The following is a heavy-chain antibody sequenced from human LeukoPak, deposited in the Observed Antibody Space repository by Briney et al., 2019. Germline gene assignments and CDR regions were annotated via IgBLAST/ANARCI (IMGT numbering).Heavy chain of an antibody. J-gene: IGHJ4*02. V-gene: IGHV3-74*01. CDR3: ARGSTYCGGDCSVSY. CDR2: IKSDGSST. D-gene: IGHD2-21*01. CDR1: GFSFSNAW. Sequence: GGSLRLSCAASGFSFSNAWMHWVRQVPGKGLVWVSRIKSDGSSTSYADSVKGRFTISRDNAKNTLFLQMNSLRPEDTAVYYCARGSTYCGGDCSVSYWDQGTLVTVSS.